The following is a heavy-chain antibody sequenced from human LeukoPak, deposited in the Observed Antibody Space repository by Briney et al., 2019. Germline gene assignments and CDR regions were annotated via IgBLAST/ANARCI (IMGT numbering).Heavy chain of an antibody. CDR1: GGSISSYY. CDR3: AREPYDFWSGYYSFDY. V-gene: IGHV4-4*07. J-gene: IGHJ4*02. CDR2: IYTSGST. D-gene: IGHD3-3*01. Sequence: SETLSLTCTVSGGSISSYYWSWIRQPAGKGLEWIGRIYTSGSTNHNPSLKSRVTMSVDTSKNQFSLKLSSVTAADTAVYYCAREPYDFWSGYYSFDYWGQGTLVTVSS.